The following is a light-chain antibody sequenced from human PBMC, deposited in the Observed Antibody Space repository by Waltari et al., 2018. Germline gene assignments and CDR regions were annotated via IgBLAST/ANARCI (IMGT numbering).Light chain of an antibody. CDR1: ASNIGAGYD. CDR3: QSYDTSLSVV. CDR2: GVN. V-gene: IGLV1-40*01. J-gene: IGLJ2*01. Sequence: QSVLTQPPSVSGAPGQRVTISCTGGASNIGAGYDLHWYRHLPGKAPELLIYGVNNRPSGVPDRFFGSLSGTSASLAITGLQAEDEADYYCQSYDTSLSVVFGGGTKLTV.